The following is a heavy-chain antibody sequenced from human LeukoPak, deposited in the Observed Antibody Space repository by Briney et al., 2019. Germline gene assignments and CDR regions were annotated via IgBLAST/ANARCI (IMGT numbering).Heavy chain of an antibody. Sequence: ASVKVSFKASVGTFSSYAICWVREAPGQGREWVGGIYPIFGTANYAQKFQGRVTITADKSTSTAYMELSSLRSEDTAVYYCAREGYSSSWLDYWGQGTLVTVSS. CDR1: VGTFSSYA. CDR3: AREGYSSSWLDY. J-gene: IGHJ4*02. D-gene: IGHD6-13*01. V-gene: IGHV1-69*06. CDR2: IYPIFGTA.